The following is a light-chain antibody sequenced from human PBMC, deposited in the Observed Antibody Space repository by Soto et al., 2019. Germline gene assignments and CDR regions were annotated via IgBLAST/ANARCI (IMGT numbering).Light chain of an antibody. Sequence: LALLPVGVVHVSCSASQSVAGSFLICFQFQPGQAPRLLIFVAFTRATGTPARFSGSGSGTDFTLTISSLQPEDFTIYYCQQRSTSPPITFGQGTRLAIK. V-gene: IGKV3-11*01. CDR2: VAF. J-gene: IGKJ5*01. CDR3: QQRSTSPPIT. CDR1: QSVAGSF.